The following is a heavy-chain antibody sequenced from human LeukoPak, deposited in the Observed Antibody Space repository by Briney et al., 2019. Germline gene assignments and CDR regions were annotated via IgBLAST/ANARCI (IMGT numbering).Heavy chain of an antibody. Sequence: PSETLSLTCAVYGGSFSGYYWSWIRQPPGKGLEWIGEINHSGSTNYNPSLKSRVTISVDTSKNQFSLKLSSVTAADTAVYYCARDAYYYGSGANWFDPWGQGTLVTVSS. J-gene: IGHJ5*02. D-gene: IGHD3-10*01. CDR3: ARDAYYYGSGANWFDP. CDR1: GGSFSGYY. CDR2: INHSGST. V-gene: IGHV4-34*01.